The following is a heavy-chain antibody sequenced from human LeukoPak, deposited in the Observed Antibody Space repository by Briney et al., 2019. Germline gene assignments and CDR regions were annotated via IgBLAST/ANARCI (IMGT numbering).Heavy chain of an antibody. J-gene: IGHJ4*02. CDR2: IYYSGST. Sequence: SETLSLTCTVSGYSISSGYYWGWIRQPPGKGLGWIGSIYYSGSTYYNPSLKSRVTISVDTSKNQFSLKLSSVTAADTAVYYCARGLDYDFWSGYSEYYFDYWGQGTLVTVSS. D-gene: IGHD3-3*01. V-gene: IGHV4-38-2*02. CDR1: GYSISSGYY. CDR3: ARGLDYDFWSGYSEYYFDY.